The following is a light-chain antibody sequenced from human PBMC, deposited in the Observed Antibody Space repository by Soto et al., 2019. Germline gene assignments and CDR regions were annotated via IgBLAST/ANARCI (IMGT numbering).Light chain of an antibody. V-gene: IGKV3-20*01. J-gene: IGKJ1*01. CDR1: QSVSRNY. CDR2: GAS. CDR3: QQYGRSPAT. Sequence: EIGLPQSPGTLSLSPGERATLSCRASQSVSRNYLAWYQQKPGQAPRLLIFGASSRASGIPDRSSGSGSGTDFTLTIGRLEHEDFAVYYCQQYGRSPATFGQGTKVEIK.